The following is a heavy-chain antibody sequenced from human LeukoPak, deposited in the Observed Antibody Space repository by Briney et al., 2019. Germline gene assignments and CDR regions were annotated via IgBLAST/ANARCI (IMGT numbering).Heavy chain of an antibody. CDR2: ISYDGSNK. D-gene: IGHD6-13*01. V-gene: IGHV3-30-3*01. Sequence: PGGSLRLSCAASGFTFSSYAMHWVRQAPGKGLEWVAVISYDGSNKYYADSVKGRFTISRDNSKNTLHLQMNSLRVEDTAVYYCARGRHGSSWPLSGGFGMDVWGQGTTVTVSS. CDR1: GFTFSSYA. J-gene: IGHJ6*02. CDR3: ARGRHGSSWPLSGGFGMDV.